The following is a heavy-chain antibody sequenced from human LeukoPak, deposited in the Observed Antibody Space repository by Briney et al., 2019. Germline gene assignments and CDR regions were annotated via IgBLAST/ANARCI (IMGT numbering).Heavy chain of an antibody. Sequence: GGSLRLSCAASGFTFSFYSMTWVRQAPGKGLEWVAYISSSSSTIYYTDSVKGRFTVSRDNAKNSLYLQMNSLRAEDTAIYYCARDRPRHFEYWAREPWSPSP. CDR2: ISSSSSTI. CDR3: ARDRPRHFEY. CDR1: GFTFSFYS. V-gene: IGHV3-48*01. J-gene: IGHJ4*02.